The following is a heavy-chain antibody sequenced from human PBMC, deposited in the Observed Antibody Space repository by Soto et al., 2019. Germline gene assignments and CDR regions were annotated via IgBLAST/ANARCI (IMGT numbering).Heavy chain of an antibody. J-gene: IGHJ6*02. V-gene: IGHV4-59*08. CDR3: ARHSKKTGDFDYYYGMDV. CDR2: IYYRGNT. Sequence: SETLSLTCSIFGGSMSPNYWCWMRQSPGKGLEWIANIYYRGNTNYNPSLESRVTISIDTSKNQFSLKLNSLTAADTAVYYCARHSKKTGDFDYYYGMDVWGQGTTVTVSS. D-gene: IGHD7-27*01. CDR1: GGSMSPNY.